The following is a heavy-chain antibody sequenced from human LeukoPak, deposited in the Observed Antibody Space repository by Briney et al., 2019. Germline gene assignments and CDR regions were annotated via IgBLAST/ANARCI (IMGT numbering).Heavy chain of an antibody. Sequence: ASVKVSCKASGGTFSSYAISWVRQAPGQGLEWMGGIIPIFGTANYAQKFQGRVTITADKSTSTAYMELSSLRSEDTAVYYCAREEDDTAYAFVIWGQGTMVTVSS. CDR3: AREEDDTAYAFVI. J-gene: IGHJ3*02. CDR1: GGTFSSYA. CDR2: IIPIFGTA. D-gene: IGHD5-18*01. V-gene: IGHV1-69*06.